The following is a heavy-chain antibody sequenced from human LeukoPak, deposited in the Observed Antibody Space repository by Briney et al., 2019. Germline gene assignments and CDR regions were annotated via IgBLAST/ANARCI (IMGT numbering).Heavy chain of an antibody. CDR1: GYTFTSYD. Sequence: ASVKVSCKASGYTFTSYDINWVRQATGQGLEWMGWMNPNSGNTGYAQKFQGRVTITADESTSTAYMELSSLRSEDTAVYYCARRHCSSTSCPFDYWGQGTLVTVSS. D-gene: IGHD2-2*01. V-gene: IGHV1-8*01. CDR2: MNPNSGNT. J-gene: IGHJ4*02. CDR3: ARRHCSSTSCPFDY.